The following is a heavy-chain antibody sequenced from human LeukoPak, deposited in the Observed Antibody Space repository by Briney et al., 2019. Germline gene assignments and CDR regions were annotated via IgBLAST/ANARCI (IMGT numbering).Heavy chain of an antibody. J-gene: IGHJ6*03. D-gene: IGHD4-11*01. V-gene: IGHV3-66*02. CDR2: IYSGGST. CDR3: ARDLRATVNTNYYYYYMDV. Sequence: GGSLRLSCAASGFTVSSNYMSWVRQAPGKGLEWVSVIYSGGSTYYADSVKGRFTISRDNSKNTLYLQMNSLRAEDTAVYYCARDLRATVNTNYYYYYMDVWGKGTTVTVSS. CDR1: GFTVSSNY.